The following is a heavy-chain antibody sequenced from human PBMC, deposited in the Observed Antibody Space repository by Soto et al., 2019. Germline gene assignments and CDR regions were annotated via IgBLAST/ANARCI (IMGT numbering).Heavy chain of an antibody. CDR2: IKQDGTEK. V-gene: IGHV3-7*01. CDR1: GFTFSSYR. J-gene: IGHJ6*02. D-gene: IGHD4-17*01. CDR3: ARRESAYSDSKEMDV. Sequence: PGGSLRLSCAVSGFTFSSYRMRWVRQAPGKGLEWVASIKQDGTEKYYADSVKGRFAISRDNAKNTLYLQMNSLRADDTALYYCARRESAYSDSKEMDVWGQGTTVTVSS.